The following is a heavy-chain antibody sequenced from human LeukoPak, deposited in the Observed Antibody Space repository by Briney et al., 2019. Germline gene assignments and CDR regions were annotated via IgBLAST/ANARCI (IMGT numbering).Heavy chain of an antibody. CDR2: IYYSGST. D-gene: IGHD5-18*01. CDR3: ARGGANLDSYGSE. CDR1: GGSISSYY. J-gene: IGHJ4*02. Sequence: SETLSLTCTVSGGSISSYYWSWIRQPPGKGLEWIGYIYYSGSTNYNPSLKSRVTISVDTSKNQFSLKLNSVTAADTAVYYCARGGANLDSYGSEWGQGTLVTVSS. V-gene: IGHV4-59*01.